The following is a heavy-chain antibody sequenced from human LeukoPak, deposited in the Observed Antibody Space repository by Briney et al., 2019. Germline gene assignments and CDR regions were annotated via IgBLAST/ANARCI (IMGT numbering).Heavy chain of an antibody. Sequence: SETLSLTCIVSGGSISSYYWSWIRQPPGKGLEWIGYIYYSGSTKYNPSLKSRVTISVDTSKNQFSLKLSSVTAADTAVYYCARGYYYDSSGYPDAFDIWGQGTMVTVSS. D-gene: IGHD3-22*01. CDR1: GGSISSYY. CDR2: IYYSGST. J-gene: IGHJ3*02. V-gene: IGHV4-59*01. CDR3: ARGYYYDSSGYPDAFDI.